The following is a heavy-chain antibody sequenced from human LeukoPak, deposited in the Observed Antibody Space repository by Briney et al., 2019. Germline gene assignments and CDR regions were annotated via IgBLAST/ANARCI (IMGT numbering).Heavy chain of an antibody. V-gene: IGHV1-2*02. CDR2: INPNSGGT. CDR1: GYTFTGYY. J-gene: IGHJ3*02. CDR3: ARGNHDAFNI. D-gene: IGHD1-14*01. Sequence: ASVNVSCKASGYTFTGYYMHWVRQAPGQGLEWMGWINPNSGGTNYAQKFQGRVTMTRDTSISTAYMELSRLRSDDTAVYSCARGNHDAFNIWGQGTMVTVAS.